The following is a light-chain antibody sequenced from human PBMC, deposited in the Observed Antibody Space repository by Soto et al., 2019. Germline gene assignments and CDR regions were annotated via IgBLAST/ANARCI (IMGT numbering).Light chain of an antibody. CDR2: AAS. CDR1: QGISNY. V-gene: IGKV1-27*01. Sequence: DIQMTQSPSSLSASLRDRVTITCRASQGISNYLAWYQQKPGKVPKLLISAASTLQSGVPSRFSGSGSGTDFTLTISNLQPEDVATYYCQQYDNLPRTFGPGTKVDIK. J-gene: IGKJ3*01. CDR3: QQYDNLPRT.